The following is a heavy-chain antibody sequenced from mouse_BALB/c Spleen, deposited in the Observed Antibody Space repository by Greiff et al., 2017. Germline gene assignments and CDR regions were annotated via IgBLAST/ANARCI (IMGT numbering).Heavy chain of an antibody. V-gene: IGHV1-12*01. CDR2: IYPGNGDT. Sequence: QVQLQQPGAELVKPGASVKMSCKASGYTFTSYNMHWVKQTPGQGLEWIGAIYPGNGDTSYNQKFKGKATLTADKSSSTAYMQLSSLTSEDSAVYYCARDGNSTWFAYWGQGTLVTVSA. D-gene: IGHD2-1*01. CDR1: GYTFTSYN. J-gene: IGHJ3*01. CDR3: ARDGNSTWFAY.